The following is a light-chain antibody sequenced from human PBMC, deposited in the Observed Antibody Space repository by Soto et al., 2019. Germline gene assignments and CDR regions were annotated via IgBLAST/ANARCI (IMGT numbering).Light chain of an antibody. J-gene: IGLJ3*02. CDR1: SSDVGAYKY. CDR2: EVS. V-gene: IGLV2-11*01. Sequence: QSALTQPRSVSGSPGQSVTISCTGTSSDVGAYKYVSWYQQHPGRAPKVMIYEVSERPSGVPDRFSGSKSGNTASLTISGLQAEDEADYYCCSHAGSSTWVFGGGTKLTVL. CDR3: CSHAGSSTWV.